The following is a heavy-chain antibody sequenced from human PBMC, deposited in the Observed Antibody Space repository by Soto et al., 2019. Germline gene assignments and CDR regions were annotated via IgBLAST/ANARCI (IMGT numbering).Heavy chain of an antibody. CDR3: AREYVDTDLLGAFHI. J-gene: IGHJ3*02. V-gene: IGHV3-11*01. CDR2: ISGSGNAI. Sequence: QVQLEDSGGGLVKPGGSLRISCAASGFTFSDYYMSWLRQAPGRGLEWVSYISGSGNAIYYADSVKGRFTISRDNAKSSLYLQMDSLGDEDTAVYYCAREYVDTDLLGAFHIWGQGTIVTVSS. D-gene: IGHD5-18*01. CDR1: GFTFSDYY.